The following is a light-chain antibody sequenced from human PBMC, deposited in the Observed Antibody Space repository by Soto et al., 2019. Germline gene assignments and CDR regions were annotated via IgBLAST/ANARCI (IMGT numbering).Light chain of an antibody. J-gene: IGKJ4*01. Sequence: DIQMTQSPSSLSASVGDKATITCRSSQSIGRYLNWYQQKPGKAPESLIYGTSNLRSGVPSRFSGSGSGTDFTLTISSLQVEDFATYYCQQSYNTPLTFGGGTKVDIK. CDR1: QSIGRY. CDR2: GTS. V-gene: IGKV1-39*01. CDR3: QQSYNTPLT.